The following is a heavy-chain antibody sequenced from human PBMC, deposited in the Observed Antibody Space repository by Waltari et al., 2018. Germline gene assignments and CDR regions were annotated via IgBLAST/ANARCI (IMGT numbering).Heavy chain of an antibody. J-gene: IGHJ4*02. CDR1: GYSISSTYY. D-gene: IGHD2-21*02. CDR3: ARAREVTRFDY. V-gene: IGHV4-38-2*02. Sequence: QVQLQESGPGLVKPSETLSLTCIVSGYSISSTYYWGWIRQPPGKGLEWIGSVYHSGNTYYNPSIKSRVTISVDTSKIQISLKLTSVTAADTAVYYCARAREVTRFDYWGQGTLVTVSS. CDR2: VYHSGNT.